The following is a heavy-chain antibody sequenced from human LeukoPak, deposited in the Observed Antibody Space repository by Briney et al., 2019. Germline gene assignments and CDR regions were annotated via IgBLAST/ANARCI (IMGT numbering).Heavy chain of an antibody. D-gene: IGHD1-26*01. CDR1: GFTVSSNY. CDR2: IYSGGST. Sequence: PGGSLRLSCAASGFTVSSNYMSWVRQAPGKGLEWVSVIYSGGSTYYADSVKGRFTISRDNSKDTLYLQMNSLRAEDTAVYYCARERGRWELTNWFDPWGQGTLVTVSS. CDR3: ARERGRWELTNWFDP. V-gene: IGHV3-53*01. J-gene: IGHJ5*02.